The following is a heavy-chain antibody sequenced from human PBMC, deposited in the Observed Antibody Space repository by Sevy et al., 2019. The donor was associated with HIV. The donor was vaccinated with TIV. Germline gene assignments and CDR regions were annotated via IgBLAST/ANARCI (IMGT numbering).Heavy chain of an antibody. V-gene: IGHV4-61*02. Sequence: SETLSLTCTVSGGPISSGNYYWSWIRQPAGKGLEWIGRIHASGSTNYKSSLKSRVTMSVDTSKNQFSLRVTSVTAADTAVYYCARLVREGATYPDYWGQRTLVTVSS. CDR2: IHASGST. CDR3: ARLVREGATYPDY. CDR1: GGPISSGNYY. J-gene: IGHJ4*02. D-gene: IGHD1-26*01.